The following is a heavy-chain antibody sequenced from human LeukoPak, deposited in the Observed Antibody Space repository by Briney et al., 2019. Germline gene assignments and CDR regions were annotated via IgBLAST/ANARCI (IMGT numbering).Heavy chain of an antibody. J-gene: IGHJ5*02. CDR2: IWYDGSNK. Sequence: GRSLRLSCAASGFTFSSYGMHWVRQAPGKGLEWVAVIWYDGSNKYYADSVKGRFTIPRDNSKNTLYLQMNSLRAEDTAVYYCARDRAGQRYFLYNWFDPWGQGTLVTVSS. CDR3: ARDRAGQRYFLYNWFDP. V-gene: IGHV3-33*01. D-gene: IGHD2/OR15-2a*01. CDR1: GFTFSSYG.